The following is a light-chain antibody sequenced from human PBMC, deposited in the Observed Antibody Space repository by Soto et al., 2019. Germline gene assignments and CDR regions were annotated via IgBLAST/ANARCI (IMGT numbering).Light chain of an antibody. Sequence: EIVMTQSPATLSVSPGERANVSCRASQSVSSNLAWYQQKPGQAPRLLIYGTSTRAPGIPARFSGRGFGTEFTLTIVGLQSEDFAVYYGQQYNNWPRTFGQWTKLEIK. J-gene: IGKJ2*01. V-gene: IGKV3-15*01. CDR1: QSVSSN. CDR2: GTS. CDR3: QQYNNWPRT.